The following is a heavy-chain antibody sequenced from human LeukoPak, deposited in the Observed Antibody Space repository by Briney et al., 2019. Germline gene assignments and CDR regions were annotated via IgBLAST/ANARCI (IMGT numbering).Heavy chain of an antibody. V-gene: IGHV1-69-2*01. CDR2: VDPEDGET. CDR3: ATDRPLSSSWYEPFDY. D-gene: IGHD6-13*01. Sequence: ASVKVSCKVSGYTFTDYYMHWVQQAPGKGLEWMGLVDPEDGETIYAEKFQGRVTITADTSTDTAYMELSSLRSEDTAVYYCATDRPLSSSWYEPFDYWGQGTLVIVSS. CDR1: GYTFTDYY. J-gene: IGHJ4*02.